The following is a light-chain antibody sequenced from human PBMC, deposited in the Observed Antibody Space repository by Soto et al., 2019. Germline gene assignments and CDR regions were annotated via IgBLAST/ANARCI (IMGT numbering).Light chain of an antibody. CDR3: QSYDRSLSGWV. V-gene: IGLV1-40*01. CDR1: SSNIGAGFD. J-gene: IGLJ3*02. Sequence: QLVLTQPPSVSGAPGRRVTISCTGSSSNIGAGFDVHWYQQLPGTAPKLLIYDNSNRPSGVPDQFSASKSGTSASLAITGLQAEDEADYYCQSYDRSLSGWVFGGGTKLTVL. CDR2: DNS.